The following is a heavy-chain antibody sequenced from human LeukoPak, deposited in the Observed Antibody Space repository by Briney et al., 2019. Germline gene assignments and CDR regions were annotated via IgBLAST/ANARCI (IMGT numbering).Heavy chain of an antibody. CDR1: GLTFSNHA. CDR3: AQEEVPNDY. CDR2: LSRGGDIT. V-gene: IGHV3-23*01. J-gene: IGHJ4*02. Sequence: PGGSLRLSCAVSGLTFSNHAMSWVRQAPGRGLEWISALSRGGDITYYADSVRGRFTISRDISENTLYLQMNSLRADDTAIYYCAQEEVPNDYWGQGTLVTVSS.